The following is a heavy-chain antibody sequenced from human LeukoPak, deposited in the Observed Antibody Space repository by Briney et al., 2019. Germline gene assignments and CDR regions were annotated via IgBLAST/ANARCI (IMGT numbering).Heavy chain of an antibody. V-gene: IGHV1-69*04. D-gene: IGHD3-10*01. CDR2: IIPTLGVA. CDR1: GGTFTSHA. CDR3: ARDMDVGFGELVDY. J-gene: IGHJ4*02. Sequence: SVKVSCKASGGTFTSHAISWVRQAPGQGLEWMGRIIPTLGVATYAQKLQGRVTITADRSTSTAYMELRSLRSEDTAVYYCARDMDVGFGELVDYWGQGTLVTVSS.